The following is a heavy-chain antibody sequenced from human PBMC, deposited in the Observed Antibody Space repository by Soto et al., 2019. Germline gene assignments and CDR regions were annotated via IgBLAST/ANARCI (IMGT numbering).Heavy chain of an antibody. CDR3: ARLIGNSWLDS. D-gene: IGHD2-8*01. J-gene: IGHJ5*01. CDR2: TYYRSKWYN. Sequence: QVQLQQSGPGLVKPSQTLSLTCAISGDSVSTNTATWDWIRQSPSRGLEWLGRTYYRSKWYNDYAVSVKXRXTXNAXTSNNQLPLQLNSVTPDDTAVYYCARLIGNSWLDSWGQGTLVTVSS. CDR1: GDSVSTNTAT. V-gene: IGHV6-1*01.